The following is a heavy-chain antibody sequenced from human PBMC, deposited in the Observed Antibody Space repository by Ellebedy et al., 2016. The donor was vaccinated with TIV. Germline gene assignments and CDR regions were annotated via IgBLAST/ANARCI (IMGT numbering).Heavy chain of an antibody. V-gene: IGHV3-15*07. CDR3: ESSRYHYYVGNTIFAY. J-gene: IGHJ4*02. CDR2: ITSKSDGGTT. D-gene: IGHD3-10*02. CDR1: GFTFSNAW. Sequence: GESLKISCAASGFTFSNAWMNWVRQAPGKGLEWVGRITSKSDGGTTDYAAPVKGRFTISRDDSKNTLYLQMKSLRPKDTAVYYCESSRYHYYVGNTIFAYWGQGTLVTVSS.